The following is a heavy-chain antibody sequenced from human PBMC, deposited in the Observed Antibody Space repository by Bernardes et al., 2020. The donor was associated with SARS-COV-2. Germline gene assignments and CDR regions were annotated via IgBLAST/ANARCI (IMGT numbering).Heavy chain of an antibody. CDR2: IGFDGSYE. J-gene: IGHJ5*02. D-gene: IGHD2-2*01. CDR1: GFSFGHNA. Sequence: GGYLRLSCAGSGFSFGHNAIHWVRQAPGKGLEWVAVIGFDGSYENYADSVQGRFTMSRDNSRNTVFFQLNSLRPEDTATYYCTREIYANSLRWFDPWGQGTLVTVSS. V-gene: IGHV3-30*14. CDR3: TREIYANSLRWFDP.